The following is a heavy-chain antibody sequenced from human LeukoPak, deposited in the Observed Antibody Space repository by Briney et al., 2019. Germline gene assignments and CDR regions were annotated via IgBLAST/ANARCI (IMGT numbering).Heavy chain of an antibody. J-gene: IGHJ4*02. CDR2: IYYSGDT. V-gene: IGHV4-39*01. D-gene: IGHD3-22*01. Sequence: SETLSLTCTVSGGSISSSSYYWGGIRQPPGKGLVWIGSIYYSGDTYYNPSLKSRVTISVDTSKIQFSLKLNSVTAADTAVYYCARHRAYVSSGYYYREGFDYWGQGTLVTVSS. CDR1: GGSISSSSYY. CDR3: ARHRAYVSSGYYYREGFDY.